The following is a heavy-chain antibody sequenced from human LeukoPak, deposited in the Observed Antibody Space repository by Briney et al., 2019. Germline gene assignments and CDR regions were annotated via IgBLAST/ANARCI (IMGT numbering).Heavy chain of an antibody. D-gene: IGHD3-22*01. J-gene: IGHJ4*02. CDR3: ARGDYYDSSGPDY. Sequence: GGSLRLSCAASGFTFSSYSMNWVRQAPGKRLEWVSSISSSSSYIYYADSVKGRFTISRDNAKNSLYLQMNSLRAEDTAVYYCARGDYYDSSGPDYWGQGTLVTVSS. V-gene: IGHV3-21*01. CDR2: ISSSSSYI. CDR1: GFTFSSYS.